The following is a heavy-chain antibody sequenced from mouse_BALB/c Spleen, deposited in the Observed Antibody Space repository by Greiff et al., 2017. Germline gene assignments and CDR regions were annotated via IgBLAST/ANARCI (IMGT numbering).Heavy chain of an antibody. D-gene: IGHD3-1*01. Sequence: EVQLQQSGPELMKPGASVKISCKASGYSFTSYYMHWVKQSHGKSLEWIGYIDPFNGGTSYNQKFKGKATLTVDKSSSTAYMHLSSLTSEDSAVYYCARGATDAMDYWGQGTSVTVSS. V-gene: IGHV1-28*01. CDR2: IDPFNGGT. CDR3: ARGATDAMDY. J-gene: IGHJ4*01. CDR1: GYSFTSYY.